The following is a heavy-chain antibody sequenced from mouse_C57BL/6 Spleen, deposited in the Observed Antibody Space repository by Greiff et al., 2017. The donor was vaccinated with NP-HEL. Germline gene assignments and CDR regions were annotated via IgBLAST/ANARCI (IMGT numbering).Heavy chain of an antibody. CDR3: THYDYDTLYFDV. V-gene: IGHV14-1*01. J-gene: IGHJ1*03. CDR1: GFNIKDYY. D-gene: IGHD2-4*01. CDR2: IDPEDGDT. Sequence: EVKLQESGAELVRPGASVKLSCTASGFNIKDYYMHWVKQRPEQGLEWIGRIDPEDGDTEYAPKFQGKATMTADTSSNTAYLQLSSLTSEDTAVYYCTHYDYDTLYFDVWGTGTTVTVSS.